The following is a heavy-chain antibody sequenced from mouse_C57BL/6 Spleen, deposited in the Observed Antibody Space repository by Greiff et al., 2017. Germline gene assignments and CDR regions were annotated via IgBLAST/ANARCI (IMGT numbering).Heavy chain of an antibody. D-gene: IGHD1-1*01. V-gene: IGHV5-9-1*02. CDR2: ISSGGDYI. CDR1: GFTFSSYA. J-gene: IGHJ2*01. CDR3: TREGTTVVALDY. Sequence: EVQRVESGEGLVKPGGSLKLSCAASGFTFSSYAMSWVRQTPEKRLEWVAYISSGGDYIYYADTVKGRFTISRDNARNTLYLQMSSLKSEDTAMYYCTREGTTVVALDYWGQGTTLTVSS.